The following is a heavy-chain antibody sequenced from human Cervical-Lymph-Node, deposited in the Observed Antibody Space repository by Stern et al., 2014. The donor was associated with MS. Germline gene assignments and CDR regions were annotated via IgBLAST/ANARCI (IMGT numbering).Heavy chain of an antibody. J-gene: IGHJ4*02. V-gene: IGHV3-49*04. CDR3: TRGDAAAGQSLHY. Sequence: EVQLEESGGGLVQPGRSLRLSCSASGFTFGDYTMTWVRQAPGKGLEWVGFIRNKPYGGTAEYDAYVKGRFLISRDDSEGIAYLQMNSLKTEDTAVYYCTRGDAAAGQSLHYWGQGTLVTVSS. CDR1: GFTFGDYT. CDR2: IRNKPYGGTA. D-gene: IGHD6-13*01.